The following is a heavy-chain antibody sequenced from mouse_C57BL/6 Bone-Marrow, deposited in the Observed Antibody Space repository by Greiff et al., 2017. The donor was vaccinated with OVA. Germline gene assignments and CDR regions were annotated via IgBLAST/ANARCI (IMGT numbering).Heavy chain of an antibody. CDR1: GFSFNTYA. CDR2: IRSKSNNYAT. CDR3: VRHGNYAYAMDY. D-gene: IGHD2-1*01. Sequence: EVKLVESGGGLVQPKGSLKLSCAASGFSFNTYAMNWVRQAPGKGLEWVARIRSKSNNYATYYADSVKDRFTISRDDSESMLYLQMNNLKTEDTAMYYGVRHGNYAYAMDYWGQGTSVTVSS. J-gene: IGHJ4*01. V-gene: IGHV10-1*01.